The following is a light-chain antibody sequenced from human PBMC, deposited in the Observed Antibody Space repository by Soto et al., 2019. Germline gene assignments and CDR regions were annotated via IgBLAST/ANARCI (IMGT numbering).Light chain of an antibody. Sequence: EIVLTQSPGTLSLSPGERATLSCRASQIISSSYLAWYQQKPGQAPRLLIYGASSRATAIPDRFSGSGSGTDFNLTISRLEPEDFSVYYCQQYGSSPKTVGHGTKVEIK. CDR1: QIISSSY. V-gene: IGKV3-20*01. CDR3: QQYGSSPKT. J-gene: IGKJ1*01. CDR2: GAS.